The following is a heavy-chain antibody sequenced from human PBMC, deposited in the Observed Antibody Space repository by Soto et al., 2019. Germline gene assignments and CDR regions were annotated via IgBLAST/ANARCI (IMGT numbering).Heavy chain of an antibody. V-gene: IGHV3-30-3*01. D-gene: IGHD3-22*01. CDR2: ISYDGSNK. Sequence: QVQLVESGGGVVQPGRSLRLSCAASGFTFSSYAMHWVRQAPGKGLEWVAVISYDGSNKYYADSVKGRFTISRDNSKNTRNLQKNSLRAEDTAVYYCARECINRYYYDSSGKPCDYWGQGTLVTVSS. CDR1: GFTFSSYA. CDR3: ARECINRYYYDSSGKPCDY. J-gene: IGHJ4*02.